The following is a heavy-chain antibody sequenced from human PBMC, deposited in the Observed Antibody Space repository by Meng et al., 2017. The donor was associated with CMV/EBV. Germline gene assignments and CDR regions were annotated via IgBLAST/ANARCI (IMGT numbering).Heavy chain of an antibody. J-gene: IGHJ6*02. D-gene: IGHD1-26*01. CDR2: TYYRSKWYN. Sequence: SQTLSLTCAISGDSVSSNSAAWNWIGQSPSRGLEWLGRTYYRSKWYNDYAVSVKSRITINPDTSKNQFSLQLNSVTPEDTAVYYCARDHGVGATYYYYYGMDVWGQGTTVTVSS. CDR1: GDSVSSNSAA. V-gene: IGHV6-1*01. CDR3: ARDHGVGATYYYYYGMDV.